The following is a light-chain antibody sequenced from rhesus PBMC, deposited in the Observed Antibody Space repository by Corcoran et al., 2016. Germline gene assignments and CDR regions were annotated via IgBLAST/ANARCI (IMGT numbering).Light chain of an antibody. J-gene: IGKJ4*01. Sequence: DIQMTQSPSSLSASVGDRVTITCRASLGITNDLAWYQQKPGETPKFLIYEASTLQSGIPSRFSGGGSGTDYTFTISSLQPEDGATYYCQHGYGALTFGEGTKVEIE. CDR1: LGITND. CDR3: QHGYGALT. V-gene: IGKV1-74*01. CDR2: EAS.